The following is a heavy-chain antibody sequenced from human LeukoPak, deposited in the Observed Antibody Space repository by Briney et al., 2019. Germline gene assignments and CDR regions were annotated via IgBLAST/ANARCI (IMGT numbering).Heavy chain of an antibody. Sequence: RSETLSLTCTVSGGSTSSYYWSWIRQPPGKGLEWIGYIYYSGSTNYNPSLKSRVTISVDTSKNQFSLKLSSVTAADTAVYYCASSKYYYDSSGYYSNWFDPWGQGTLVTVSS. J-gene: IGHJ5*02. D-gene: IGHD3-22*01. V-gene: IGHV4-59*08. CDR3: ASSKYYYDSSGYYSNWFDP. CDR1: GGSTSSYY. CDR2: IYYSGST.